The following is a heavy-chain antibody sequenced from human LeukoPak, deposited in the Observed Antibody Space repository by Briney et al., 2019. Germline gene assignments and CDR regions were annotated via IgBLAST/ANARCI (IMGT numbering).Heavy chain of an antibody. D-gene: IGHD6-19*01. CDR3: TMRIAVAGSLDY. CDR1: GLSFSSYS. V-gene: IGHV3-21*01. CDR2: ISSSSEYI. J-gene: IGHJ4*02. Sequence: GGSLRLSCAASGLSFSSYSMNWVRQTPGKGLQWVSSISSSSEYIYYADSVKGRFTISRDNAKNSLYLQMNSLRAEDTALYFCTMRIAVAGSLDYWGQGTLVTVSS.